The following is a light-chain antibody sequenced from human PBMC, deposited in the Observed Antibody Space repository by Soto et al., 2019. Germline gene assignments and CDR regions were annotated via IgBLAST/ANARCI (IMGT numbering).Light chain of an antibody. CDR1: QSINSDY. J-gene: IGKJ4*01. CDR3: QQYVYSPPA. CDR2: GTS. V-gene: IGKV3-20*01. Sequence: IVLTQSPATLSLSPGERATLSCRASQSINSDYLAWYQQKPGQAPRLLIYGTSSRATGIPDRFSGSGSGTDFTLTISRLEPEDSAVYHCQQYVYSPPAFGGGTKVEIK.